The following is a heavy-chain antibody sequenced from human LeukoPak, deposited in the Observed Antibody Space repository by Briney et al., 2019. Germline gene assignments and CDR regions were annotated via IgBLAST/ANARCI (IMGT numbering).Heavy chain of an antibody. D-gene: IGHD3-10*01. J-gene: IGHJ5*02. CDR2: INHSGST. CDR3: ARGRQVRFGELSGNWFDP. Sequence: SETLSLTRAIYGGSYSGYYWSWIRQPPGKGLEWIGEINHSGSTNYNPSLKSRVTISVDTSKNQFSLKLSSVTAADTAVYYCARGRQVRFGELSGNWFDPWGQGTLVTVSS. CDR1: GGSYSGYY. V-gene: IGHV4-34*01.